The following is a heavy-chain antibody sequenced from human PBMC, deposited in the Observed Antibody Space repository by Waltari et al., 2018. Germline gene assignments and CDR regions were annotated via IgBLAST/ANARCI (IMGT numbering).Heavy chain of an antibody. CDR1: GFTFRGVW. Sequence: EVQLVESGGTLVQPGGSLRLSCSASGFTFRGVWMTWVRQAPGKGLEWVANIKADGSDQYYVDSVRGRFTISRDNAENSLYLQMNSLIADDTAVYYCARGSAYYVRVWDYWGQGTLVTVSS. CDR2: IKADGSDQ. V-gene: IGHV3-7*03. D-gene: IGHD3-16*01. CDR3: ARGSAYYVRVWDY. J-gene: IGHJ4*02.